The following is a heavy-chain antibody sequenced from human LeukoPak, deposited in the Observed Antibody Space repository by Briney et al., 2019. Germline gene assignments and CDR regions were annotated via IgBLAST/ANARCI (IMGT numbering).Heavy chain of an antibody. V-gene: IGHV3-33*01. Sequence: AGRSLRLSCAASGFSFSTYGMHWGRQAPGKGLEWVAVIWYDGNTKYYADSVKGRFTISRDKSKNTLYLQVNSLKPEDTAVYYCARGEAFHYDSSGYPDYWGQGALVTVSS. CDR2: IWYDGNTK. CDR1: GFSFSTYG. J-gene: IGHJ4*02. D-gene: IGHD3-22*01. CDR3: ARGEAFHYDSSGYPDY.